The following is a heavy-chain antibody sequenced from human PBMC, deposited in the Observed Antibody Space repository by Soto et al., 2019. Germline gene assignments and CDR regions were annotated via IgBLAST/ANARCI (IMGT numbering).Heavy chain of an antibody. CDR3: ARGQVVAAQH. J-gene: IGHJ4*02. D-gene: IGHD2-15*01. Sequence: PSETLSLTCTVSGGSISSSSYYWGWIRQPPGKGLEWIGSIYHSGSTYYNPSLKSRVTISVDRSKNQFSLKLSSVTAADTAVYYCARGQVVAAQHWGQGTLVTVSS. V-gene: IGHV4-39*07. CDR2: IYHSGST. CDR1: GGSISSSSYY.